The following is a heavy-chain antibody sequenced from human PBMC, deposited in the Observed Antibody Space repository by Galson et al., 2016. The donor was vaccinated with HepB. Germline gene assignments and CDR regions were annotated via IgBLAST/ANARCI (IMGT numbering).Heavy chain of an antibody. Sequence: ETLSLTCTVSGGSISSYYWSWIRQPPGKGLEWIGFIYYLGSTNYNSTLKSRVTISVDTSKNQLSLELTSVTAADTAVYYCGRGASYLDFWGQGKLVTVSS. CDR1: GGSISSYY. V-gene: IGHV4-59*01. CDR3: GRGASYLDF. CDR2: IYYLGST. J-gene: IGHJ4*02.